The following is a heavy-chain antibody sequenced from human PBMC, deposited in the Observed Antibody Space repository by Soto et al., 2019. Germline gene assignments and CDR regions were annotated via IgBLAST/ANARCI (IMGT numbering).Heavy chain of an antibody. CDR1: GFTFSSYA. CDR2: ISSNGGST. V-gene: IGHV3-64D*06. J-gene: IGHJ5*02. CDR3: AKGRQVLKNWFDP. Sequence: PGGSLRLSCSASGFTFSSYAMHWVRQAPGKGLEYVSAISSNGGSTYYADSVKGRFTISRGNSKNTLYLQMSSLRAEDTAVYYCAKGRQVLKNWFDPWGQGTLVTVSS.